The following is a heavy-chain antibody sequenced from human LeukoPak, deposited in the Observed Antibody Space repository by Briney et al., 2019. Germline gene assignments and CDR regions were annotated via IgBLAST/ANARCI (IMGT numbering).Heavy chain of an antibody. CDR1: GYRFTTYW. CDR3: ARYYCSAGNCPTYFDY. CDR2: IWPGDSDT. Sequence: GESLKISCKASGYRFTTYWIGWVRQMPGKGLEWMGIIWPGDSDTRYSPSFQGQVTISADKSISTAYLQWSSLEASDTAMYYCARYYCSAGNCPTYFDYWGQGTLVSVSS. J-gene: IGHJ4*02. V-gene: IGHV5-51*01. D-gene: IGHD2-15*01.